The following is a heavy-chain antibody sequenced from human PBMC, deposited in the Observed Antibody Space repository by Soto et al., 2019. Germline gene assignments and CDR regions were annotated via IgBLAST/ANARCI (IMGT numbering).Heavy chain of an antibody. CDR1: GFTFTSSA. CDR2: IVVDSGNT. CDR3: ARDRGHYGDYVN. D-gene: IGHD4-17*01. J-gene: IGHJ4*02. V-gene: IGHV1-58*02. Sequence: SVKVSCKASGFTFTSSAMQWVRQARGQGLEWMGWIVVDSGNTNYAQKFQERVTMTTDTSTSTAYMELRSLRSDDTAVYYCARDRGHYGDYVNWGQGTLVTVSS.